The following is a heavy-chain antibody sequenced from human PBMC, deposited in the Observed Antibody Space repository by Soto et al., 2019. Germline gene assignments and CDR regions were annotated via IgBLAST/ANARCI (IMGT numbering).Heavy chain of an antibody. V-gene: IGHV1-69*13. J-gene: IGHJ4*02. CDR3: AREDTAMASYYFDY. D-gene: IGHD5-18*01. Sequence: ASVKVSCKASGGTFSSYAISWVRQAPGQGLEWMGGIIPIFGTANYAQKFQGRVTITADESTSTAYMELSSLRSEDTAVYYCAREDTAMASYYFDYWGQGTLVTVSS. CDR1: GGTFSSYA. CDR2: IIPIFGTA.